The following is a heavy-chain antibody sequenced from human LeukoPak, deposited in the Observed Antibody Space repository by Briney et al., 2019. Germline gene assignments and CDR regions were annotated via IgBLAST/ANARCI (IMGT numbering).Heavy chain of an antibody. V-gene: IGHV1-8*01. CDR1: GYTFTSYD. J-gene: IGHJ4*02. D-gene: IGHD2-15*01. CDR2: MNPNSGNT. CDR3: ARGLGCSGGICYNY. Sequence: ASVKVSCKASGYTFTSYDINRVRQATGQGLEWMGWMNPNSGNTDYAQKFQGRVTMTRNTSIATAYMELSSLRSEDTAVYYCARGLGCSGGICYNYWGQGTLVTVSS.